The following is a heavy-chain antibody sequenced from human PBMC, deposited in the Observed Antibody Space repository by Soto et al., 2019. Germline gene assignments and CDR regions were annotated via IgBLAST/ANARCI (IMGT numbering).Heavy chain of an antibody. V-gene: IGHV3-23*01. CDR3: ATSFRYFDN. Sequence: PGGSLRFSCAGSGFTPTTTPLSWVRQPSGKGLEWVATVSGAASHTYYVDSVRGRFFISRDNSKNTVTLQMNNLTVDDTAVYYCATSFRYFDNWGQGTRVTVS. D-gene: IGHD3-9*01. CDR2: VSGAASHT. J-gene: IGHJ4*02. CDR1: GFTPTTTP.